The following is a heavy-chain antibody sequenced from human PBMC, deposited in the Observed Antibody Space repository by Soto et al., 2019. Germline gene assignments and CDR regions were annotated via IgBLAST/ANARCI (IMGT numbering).Heavy chain of an antibody. CDR3: ASNTRHDPPDD. J-gene: IGHJ4*02. Sequence: GGSLRLSCAASGFTFSSYAMSWVRQAPGKGLAWVSGISVSGGSTYYADSVKGRFTISRDNSKNTLYLQMNSLRAEDAAVYYCASNTRHDPPDDWGQGTLVTVAS. CDR2: ISVSGGST. CDR1: GFTFSSYA. D-gene: IGHD3-16*01. V-gene: IGHV3-23*01.